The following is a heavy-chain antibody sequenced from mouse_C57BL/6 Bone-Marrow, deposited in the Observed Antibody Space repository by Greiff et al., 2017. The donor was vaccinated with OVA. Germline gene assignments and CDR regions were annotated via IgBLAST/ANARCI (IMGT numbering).Heavy chain of an antibody. CDR2: IHPNSGST. V-gene: IGHV1-64*01. CDR1: GYTFTSYW. J-gene: IGHJ1*03. Sequence: QVQLQQPGAELVKPGASVKLSCKASGYTFTSYWMHWVKQRPGQGLEWIGMIHPNSGSTNYNEKFKSKATLTVDKSSITAYMQLSSLTSEDSAVYYCARSPPYYGSSYWYFDVWGTGTTVTVSS. CDR3: ARSPPYYGSSYWYFDV. D-gene: IGHD1-1*01.